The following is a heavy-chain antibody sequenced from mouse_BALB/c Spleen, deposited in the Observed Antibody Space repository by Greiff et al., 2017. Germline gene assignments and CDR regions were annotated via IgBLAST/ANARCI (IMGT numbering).Heavy chain of an antibody. CDR1: GFTFNTYA. V-gene: IGHV10-1*02. CDR3: VRQGGYYHFDY. D-gene: IGHD2-3*01. Sequence: EVQLVESGGGLVQPKGSLKLSCAASGFTFNTYAMNWVRQAPGKGLEWVVRIRSKSNNYATYYADSVKDRFTISRDDSQSMLYLQMNNLKTEDTAMYYCVRQGGYYHFDYWGQGTTLTVSS. CDR2: IRSKSNNYAT. J-gene: IGHJ2*01.